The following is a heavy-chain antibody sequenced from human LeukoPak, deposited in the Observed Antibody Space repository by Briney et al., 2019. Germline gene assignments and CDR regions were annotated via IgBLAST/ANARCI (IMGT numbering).Heavy chain of an antibody. CDR2: INQDGSEK. D-gene: IGHD3-22*01. CDR1: GFTFSSYW. CDR3: ARDLRYYDSSVHDAFDI. V-gene: IGHV3-7*01. J-gene: IGHJ3*02. Sequence: GGSLRLSCAASGFTFSSYWMSWVRQAPPKGLEGEANINQDGSEKYYVDSVKGRFTISRDNAKNSLYLQMNSLRAEDTAVYYCARDLRYYDSSVHDAFDIWGQGTTVTVSS.